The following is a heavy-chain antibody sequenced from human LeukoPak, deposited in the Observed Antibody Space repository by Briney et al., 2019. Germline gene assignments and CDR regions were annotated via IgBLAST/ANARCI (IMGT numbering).Heavy chain of an antibody. V-gene: IGHV1-69*01. CDR3: ARPRLLYGSGSYYGNNWFDP. CDR2: IIPIFGTA. Sequence: GASVKVSCKASGGTFSSYAISWVRQAPGQGLEWMGGIIPIFGTANYAQKFQGRVTITADESTSTAYMELSSLRSEDTAVYYCARPRLLYGSGSYYGNNWFDPWGQGTLVTVSS. D-gene: IGHD3-10*01. CDR1: GGTFSSYA. J-gene: IGHJ5*02.